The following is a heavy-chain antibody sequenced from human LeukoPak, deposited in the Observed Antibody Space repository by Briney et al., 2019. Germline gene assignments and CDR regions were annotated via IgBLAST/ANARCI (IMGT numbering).Heavy chain of an antibody. V-gene: IGHV3-7*03. J-gene: IGHJ4*02. CDR1: GFMFSSNT. CDR3: AKDLSGWGSGSL. D-gene: IGHD3-10*01. Sequence: GGSLRLSCVVSGFMFSSNTMTWVRQAPGKGLEWVANMKEDGNEKHYVDSVKGRFTISRDNAKNSLYLQMNSLRAEDTAVYYCAKDLSGWGSGSLWGQGNLVTVSS. CDR2: MKEDGNEK.